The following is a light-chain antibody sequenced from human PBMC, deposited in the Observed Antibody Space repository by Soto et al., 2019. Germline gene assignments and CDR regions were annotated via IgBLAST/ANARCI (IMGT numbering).Light chain of an antibody. V-gene: IGLV2-8*01. J-gene: IGLJ2*01. CDR2: EVN. CDR3: SSYAGSKNLV. Sequence: QSALTQPPSASGSPGQSVTISCTGTSSDVGGYNSVSWYQQHPGKAPKLMIYEVNKRPSGVPDRFSASTSDSTASLTVSGLQAEDEAHYYCSSYAGSKNLVFGGGTKLTVL. CDR1: SSDVGGYNS.